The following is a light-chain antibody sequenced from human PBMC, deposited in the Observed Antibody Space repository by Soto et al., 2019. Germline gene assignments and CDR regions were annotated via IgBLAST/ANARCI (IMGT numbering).Light chain of an antibody. CDR3: QQYNYWPPIT. J-gene: IGKJ5*01. CDR1: QNINNY. Sequence: DIQMTQSPSSLSASEGDRVTITCRASQNINNYLNWYQQKPGKAPKLLIYIASTLHSGVPSRFSGSGSGTEFTLTISSLQSEDFAVYYCQQYNYWPPITFGQGTRLEIK. CDR2: IAS. V-gene: IGKV1-39*01.